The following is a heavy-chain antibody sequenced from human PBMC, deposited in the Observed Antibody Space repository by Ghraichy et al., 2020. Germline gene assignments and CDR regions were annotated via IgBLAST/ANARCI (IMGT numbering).Heavy chain of an antibody. V-gene: IGHV4-38-2*02. CDR1: DYSISSGYY. CDR3: ARETHYYGSGSYPDNWFDP. J-gene: IGHJ5*02. D-gene: IGHD3-10*01. CDR2: IYHSGST. Sequence: SETLSLTCTVSDYSISSGYYWGWIRQPPGKGLEWIASIYHSGSTYYNPSLKSRVTILVDTSKNQFSLNLSSVTAADTVVYYCARETHYYGSGSYPDNWFDPWGQGTPVTVSS.